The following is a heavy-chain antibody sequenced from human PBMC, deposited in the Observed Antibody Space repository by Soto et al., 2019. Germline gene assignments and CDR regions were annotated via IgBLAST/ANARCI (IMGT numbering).Heavy chain of an antibody. CDR3: AKPNLYCSSTSFYDY. CDR2: ISGSGYST. V-gene: IGHV3-23*01. Sequence: PGGSLRLSCAASGFTFSSHAMSWVRQVTGRGLDWVSAISGSGYSTYYADSVKGRFTISRDNSKSTVYLQMNSLTDEDTAVYYCAKPNLYCSSTSFYDYWGQGTLVTVSS. J-gene: IGHJ4*02. CDR1: GFTFSSHA. D-gene: IGHD2-2*01.